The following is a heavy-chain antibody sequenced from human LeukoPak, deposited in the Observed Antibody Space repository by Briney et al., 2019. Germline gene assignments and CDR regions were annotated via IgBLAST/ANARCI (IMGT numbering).Heavy chain of an antibody. J-gene: IGHJ4*02. CDR3: ATGGGMAVSHI. V-gene: IGHV4-39*01. CDR1: GGSISNSNYC. Sequence: PSETLSLTCTVSGGSISNSNYCWGWIRQSPGKVLEWIGSFCYSESTHYNPSLKSRITISVDTSKNQLSLKLRFVAAADTAVYFCATGGGMAVSHIWGQGTLVTVSS. CDR2: FCYSEST. D-gene: IGHD6-19*01.